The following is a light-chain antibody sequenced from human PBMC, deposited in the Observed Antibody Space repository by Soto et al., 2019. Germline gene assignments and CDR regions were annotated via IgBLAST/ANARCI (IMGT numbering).Light chain of an antibody. CDR1: QSISSSF. V-gene: IGKV3-20*01. Sequence: ETVLTQSPGTLSLSPGERATLSCRASQSISSSFLAWYQQKPGQAPRLLIYGASSRATGIPDRFSGSGSGTDFTLTISRLEPEDDAVYYCQQYVRSPPSWTFGQGTKVAIK. J-gene: IGKJ1*01. CDR2: GAS. CDR3: QQYVRSPPSWT.